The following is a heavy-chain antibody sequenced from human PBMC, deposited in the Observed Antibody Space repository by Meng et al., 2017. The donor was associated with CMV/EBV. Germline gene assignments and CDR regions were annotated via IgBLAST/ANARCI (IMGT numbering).Heavy chain of an antibody. J-gene: IGHJ5*02. CDR1: GYTFTTYG. Sequence: KASGYTFTTYGISWVRQAPGQGLEWMGWISAYNGNTNYEQRIKGRVTMTTDTSRSTAYMELRSLRYDDTAVYYCARDLIAVRPGWFDPWGQGTLVTVSS. CDR2: ISAYNGNT. CDR3: ARDLIAVRPGWFDP. D-gene: IGHD6-6*01. V-gene: IGHV1-18*01.